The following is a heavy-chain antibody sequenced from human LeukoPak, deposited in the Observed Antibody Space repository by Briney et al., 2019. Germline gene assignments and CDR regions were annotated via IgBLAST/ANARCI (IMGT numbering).Heavy chain of an antibody. CDR3: ARLRGLRYFDWSYHY. CDR1: GGSFSGYY. D-gene: IGHD3-9*01. V-gene: IGHV4-34*01. Sequence: SETLSLTCAVSGGSFSGYYWSWIRQPPGQGLEWIGEINHSRGTTYNPSLKSRVTISVDTSKNQFSLKLSSVTAADTAVYYCARLRGLRYFDWSYHYWGQGTLVTVSS. J-gene: IGHJ4*02. CDR2: INHSRGT.